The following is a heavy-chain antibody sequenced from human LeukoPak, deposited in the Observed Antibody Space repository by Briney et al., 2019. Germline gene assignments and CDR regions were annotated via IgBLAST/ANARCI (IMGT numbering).Heavy chain of an antibody. V-gene: IGHV3-23*01. D-gene: IGHD3-3*01. CDR3: AKGKSIFGVAEEWDY. CDR1: GFTFSSYA. CDR2: ISGSGDNT. J-gene: IGHJ4*02. Sequence: GGSLRLSCAASGFTFSSYAMSWVRQAPGKGLEWVSAISGSGDNTYYADSVKGRFTISRDNSKNTLYLQMSSLRAEDTAVYYCAKGKSIFGVAEEWDYWGQGTLVTVSS.